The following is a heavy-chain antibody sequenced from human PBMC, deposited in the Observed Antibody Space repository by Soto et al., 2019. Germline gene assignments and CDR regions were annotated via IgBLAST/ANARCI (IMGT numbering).Heavy chain of an antibody. J-gene: IGHJ4*02. CDR2: ISGSGGST. V-gene: IGHV3-23*01. Sequence: GGSLRLSCAASAFTFRSYAMHWVRQAPGKGLEWVSAISGSGGSTYYADSVKGRFTISRDNSKNTLYLQMNSLRAEDTAVYYCAKVPLYYYDSSGYYSGTYWGQGTLVTVSS. D-gene: IGHD3-22*01. CDR3: AKVPLYYYDSSGYYSGTY. CDR1: AFTFRSYA.